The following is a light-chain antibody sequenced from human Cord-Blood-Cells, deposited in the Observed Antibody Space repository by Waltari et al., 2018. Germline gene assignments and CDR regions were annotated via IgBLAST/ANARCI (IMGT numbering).Light chain of an antibody. Sequence: QSALTQPASLSGSPGQSITISCTGTSSDVGGYNYVSWYQQHPGKAPKLMIYEVSNRPSGVSNRFSGSKSGNTASLTISGLRAEDEADYYCSSYTSSSTLDVVFGGGTKLTVL. J-gene: IGLJ2*01. CDR1: SSDVGGYNY. CDR3: SSYTSSSTLDVV. CDR2: EVS. V-gene: IGLV2-14*01.